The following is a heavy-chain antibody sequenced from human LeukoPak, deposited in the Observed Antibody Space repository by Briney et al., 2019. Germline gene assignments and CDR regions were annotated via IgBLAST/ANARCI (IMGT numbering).Heavy chain of an antibody. CDR3: ASHNSSSWYDFDY. V-gene: IGHV3-33*01. Sequence: PGGSLRLSCAASGFTFSSYGMHWVRQAPGKGLEWVAVIWYDGSNKYYADSVKGRFTISRDNSKNTLYLQMNSLRAEDTAVYYCASHNSSSWYDFDYWGRGTLVTVSS. CDR2: IWYDGSNK. D-gene: IGHD6-13*01. CDR1: GFTFSSYG. J-gene: IGHJ4*02.